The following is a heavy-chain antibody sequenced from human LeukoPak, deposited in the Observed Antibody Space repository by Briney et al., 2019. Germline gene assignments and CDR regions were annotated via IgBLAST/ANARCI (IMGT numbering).Heavy chain of an antibody. J-gene: IGHJ6*02. Sequence: GESLKISCKGSGYSFISYWISWVRQMPGKGLEWMGRIDPSDSYTNYSPSFQGHVTISADKSISTAYLQWSSLKASDTAMYYCARQGIAAAPKDYYYYGMDVWGQGTTVTVSS. V-gene: IGHV5-10-1*01. CDR2: IDPSDSYT. CDR3: ARQGIAAAPKDYYYYGMDV. CDR1: GYSFISYW. D-gene: IGHD6-13*01.